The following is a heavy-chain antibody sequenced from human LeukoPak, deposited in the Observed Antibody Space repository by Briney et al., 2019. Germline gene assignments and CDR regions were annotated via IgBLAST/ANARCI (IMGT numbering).Heavy chain of an antibody. D-gene: IGHD3-22*01. CDR1: GYSFTYYW. Sequence: GESLKISCKGSGYSFTYYWITWVRLMPGKGLEWMGRIDPIDSYTNYSPSFQGHVTISTDKAISTAYLQWSSLKASDTAMYYCARTYYYDSSAYFDYWGQGTLVTVSS. V-gene: IGHV5-10-1*01. J-gene: IGHJ4*02. CDR2: IDPIDSYT. CDR3: ARTYYYDSSAYFDY.